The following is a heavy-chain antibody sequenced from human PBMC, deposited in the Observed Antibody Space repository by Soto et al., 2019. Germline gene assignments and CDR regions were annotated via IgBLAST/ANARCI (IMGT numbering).Heavy chain of an antibody. V-gene: IGHV2-5*02. D-gene: IGHD3-10*01. CDR3: AHRAYYYGSGSYYTH. CDR2: IYWDDDK. J-gene: IGHJ4*02. CDR1: GFSLSTREVG. Sequence: SGPTLVNPTQTLTLTCTFSGFSLSTREVGVGWIRQPPGKALEWLALIYWDDDKRYRPSLKSRLTIVKDTSKNLVILVMTNMDPEDTATYFCAHRAYYYGSGSYYTHWGQGILVSVSS.